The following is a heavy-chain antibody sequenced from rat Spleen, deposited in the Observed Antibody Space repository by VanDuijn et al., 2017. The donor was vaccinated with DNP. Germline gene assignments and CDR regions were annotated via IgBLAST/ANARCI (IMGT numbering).Heavy chain of an antibody. CDR3: ASWEAAMDGFTY. CDR2: ISYSGST. Sequence: EVHLQESGPGLVKPAQSLSLTCSVTGYSITSTYWAWIRKFPGNKMEWIGHISYSGSTSYHPSLKSRISITRDTSKNQFFLQLNSVTTEDTATYYCASWEAAMDGFTYWGQGTLVTVSS. CDR1: GYSITSTY. J-gene: IGHJ3*01. V-gene: IGHV3-1*01. D-gene: IGHD1-2*01.